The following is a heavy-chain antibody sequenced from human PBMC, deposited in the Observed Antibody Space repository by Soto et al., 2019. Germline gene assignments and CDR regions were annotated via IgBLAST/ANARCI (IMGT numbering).Heavy chain of an antibody. Sequence: ASVKVSXKASGYTFTSYAMHWVRQAPGQRLEWMGWINAGNGNTKYSQKFQGRVTITRDTSASTAYMELSSLRSEDTAVYYCARVHDYGDYDFDYWGQGTLVTVSS. J-gene: IGHJ4*02. CDR2: INAGNGNT. V-gene: IGHV1-3*01. D-gene: IGHD4-17*01. CDR1: GYTFTSYA. CDR3: ARVHDYGDYDFDY.